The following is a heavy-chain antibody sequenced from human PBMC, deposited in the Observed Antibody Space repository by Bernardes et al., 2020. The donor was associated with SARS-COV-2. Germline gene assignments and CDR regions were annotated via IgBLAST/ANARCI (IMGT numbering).Heavy chain of an antibody. V-gene: IGHV1-24*01. CDR1: GYTLTALS. CDR2: FDPEDGET. CDR3: ATAIAAAGNPDDYYYYYGMDV. J-gene: IGHJ6*02. D-gene: IGHD6-13*01. Sequence: ASLKVSCKVSGYTLTALSMHWVRQAPGKGLEWMGGFDPEDGETIYAQKFQGRVTMTEDTSTDTAYMELSSLRSEDTAVYYCATAIAAAGNPDDYYYYYGMDVWGQGTTVTVSS.